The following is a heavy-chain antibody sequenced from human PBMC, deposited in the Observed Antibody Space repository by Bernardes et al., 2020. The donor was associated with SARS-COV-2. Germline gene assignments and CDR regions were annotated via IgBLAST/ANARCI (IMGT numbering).Heavy chain of an antibody. V-gene: IGHV1-18*01. D-gene: IGHD2-15*01. CDR2: ISAYHGHT. J-gene: IGHJ6*02. CDR3: ARYKLLDCSGGSCYSVNYYYDGMDV. CDR1: GYTFTSYG. Sequence: ASVKVSCKASGYTFTSYGIRWVRPAPGHGRAWVGWISAYHGHTNFAPMLQGTVPMTTYTSTSTAYMELRRLRCDDTAVYYCARYKLLDCSGGSCYSVNYYYDGMDVWGQGTTVTVSS.